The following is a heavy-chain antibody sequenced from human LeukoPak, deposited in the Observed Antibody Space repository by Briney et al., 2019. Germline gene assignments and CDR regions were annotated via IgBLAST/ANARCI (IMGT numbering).Heavy chain of an antibody. CDR3: ARVGRSGWDFDH. CDR1: GFTFSSYG. CDR2: INEGGGLT. D-gene: IGHD6-19*01. Sequence: GGSLRLSCAASGFTFSSYGMTWVRQAPGKGLEWLAIINEGGGLTYYVDSVKGRFTISRDNANNSLLLQPISLTVDDTAVYYCARVGRSGWDFDHWGQGTLVTVSS. V-gene: IGHV3-7*01. J-gene: IGHJ4*02.